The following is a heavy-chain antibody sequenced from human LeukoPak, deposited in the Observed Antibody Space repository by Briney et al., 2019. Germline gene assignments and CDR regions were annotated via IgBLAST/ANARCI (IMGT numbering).Heavy chain of an antibody. CDR2: IYPGDSDT. CDR1: GYSFSTYW. D-gene: IGHD5-18*01. CDR3: ARGGYSYGQSFDY. J-gene: IGHJ4*02. V-gene: IGHV5-51*01. Sequence: GESLKISCKGSGYSFSTYWIGWVRQMPGKGLEWMGIIYPGDSDTRYSPSFQGQVTISADKSISTAYLQWSSLKASDTAMYYCARGGYSYGQSFDYWGQGTLVTVSS.